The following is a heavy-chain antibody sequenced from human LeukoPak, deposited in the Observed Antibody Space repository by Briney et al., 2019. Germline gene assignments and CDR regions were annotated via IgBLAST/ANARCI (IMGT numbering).Heavy chain of an antibody. V-gene: IGHV4-39*01. D-gene: IGHD3-16*02. Sequence: SETLSLTCAVSGGSISSSSYYWDWIRQPPGKGLEWIGSIYYSGSTYYNPSLKSRVTISVDTSKNQFSLKLSSVTAADTAVYYCARGRVAYYDYVWGSYRYTGLPTPKFDPWGQGTLVTVSS. CDR2: IYYSGST. CDR1: GGSISSSSYY. CDR3: ARGRVAYYDYVWGSYRYTGLPTPKFDP. J-gene: IGHJ5*02.